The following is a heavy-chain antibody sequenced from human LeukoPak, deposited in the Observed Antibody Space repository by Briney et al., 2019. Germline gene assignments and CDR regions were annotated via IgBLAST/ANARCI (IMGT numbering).Heavy chain of an antibody. CDR1: GYTFTSYG. Sequence: ASVKVSCKASGYTFTSYGISWVRQAPGQGLEWMGWISAYNGNTNYAQKLQGRVTMTTDTSTSTAYMELRSLRSDDTALYYCARSPSGYDSADYYYYYYMGVWGKGTTVTVSS. J-gene: IGHJ6*03. V-gene: IGHV1-18*01. CDR3: ARSPSGYDSADYYYYYYMGV. CDR2: ISAYNGNT. D-gene: IGHD5-12*01.